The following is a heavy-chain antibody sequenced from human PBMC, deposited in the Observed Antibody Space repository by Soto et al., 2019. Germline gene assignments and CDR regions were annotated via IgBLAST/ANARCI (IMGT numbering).Heavy chain of an antibody. V-gene: IGHV4-59*01. J-gene: IGHJ6*02. D-gene: IGHD6-13*01. CDR3: ASSAGYSSSWYSYYYYGMDV. Sequence: PSETLSLTCTVSGGSNSSYYWSWIRQPPGKGLEWIGYIYYSGSTNYNPSLKSRVTISVDTSKNQFSLKLSSVTAADTAVYYCASSAGYSSSWYSYYYYGMDVWGQGTTVTVSS. CDR1: GGSNSSYY. CDR2: IYYSGST.